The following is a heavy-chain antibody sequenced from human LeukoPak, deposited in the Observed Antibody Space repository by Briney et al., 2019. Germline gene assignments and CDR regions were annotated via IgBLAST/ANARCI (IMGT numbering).Heavy chain of an antibody. V-gene: IGHV4-61*02. Sequence: SETLSLTCTVSGGSISSSSDYWSWIRQPAGKGLEWLGRIYTSGSTNYNPSLKSRLTISVDTSKNQFSLRLSSVTAADTAVYYCGRGRSGYFDYWGRGTLVTVSS. D-gene: IGHD3-3*01. CDR3: GRGRSGYFDY. CDR2: IYTSGST. J-gene: IGHJ4*02. CDR1: GGSISSSSDY.